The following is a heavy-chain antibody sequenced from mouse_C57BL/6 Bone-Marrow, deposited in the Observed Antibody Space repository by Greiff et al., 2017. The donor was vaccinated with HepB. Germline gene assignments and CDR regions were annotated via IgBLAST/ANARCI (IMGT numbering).Heavy chain of an antibody. CDR2: IRNKANGYTT. J-gene: IGHJ2*01. CDR1: GFTFTDYY. CDR3: ARVLYPFYFDY. D-gene: IGHD1-3*01. Sequence: EVHLVESGGGLVQPGGSLSLSCAASGFTFTDYYMSWVRQPPGKALEWLGFIRNKANGYTTEYSASVKGRFTISRDNSQSILYLQMNALRAEDSATYYYARVLYPFYFDYWGQGTTLTVSS. V-gene: IGHV7-3*01.